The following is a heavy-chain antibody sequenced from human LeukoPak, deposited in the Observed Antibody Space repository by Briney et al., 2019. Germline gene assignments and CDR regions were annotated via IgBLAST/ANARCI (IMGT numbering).Heavy chain of an antibody. CDR3: ARGRGVLLWFGESNDAFDI. Sequence: ASVKVSCKASGYTFTSYDINWVRQATGQGLEWMGWMNPNSGNTGYAQKFQGRVTMTRNTSISTAYMELSSLRSEHTAVYYCARGRGVLLWFGESNDAFDIWGQGTMVTVSS. V-gene: IGHV1-8*01. J-gene: IGHJ3*02. CDR1: GYTFTSYD. CDR2: MNPNSGNT. D-gene: IGHD3-10*01.